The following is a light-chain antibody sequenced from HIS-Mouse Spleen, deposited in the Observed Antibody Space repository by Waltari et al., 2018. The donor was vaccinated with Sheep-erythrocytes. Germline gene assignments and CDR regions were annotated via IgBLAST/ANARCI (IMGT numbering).Light chain of an antibody. CDR3: CSYAGSSTPWV. CDR2: EGS. J-gene: IGLJ3*02. Sequence: QSALTQPASVSGSPGQSITISCHGTSRDVGMYNLVSWYQQHPGKAPKLMIYEGSNRPSGVSNRFSGSKSGNTASLTISGLQAEDEADYYCCSYAGSSTPWVFGGGTKLTVL. V-gene: IGLV2-23*01. CDR1: SRDVGMYNL.